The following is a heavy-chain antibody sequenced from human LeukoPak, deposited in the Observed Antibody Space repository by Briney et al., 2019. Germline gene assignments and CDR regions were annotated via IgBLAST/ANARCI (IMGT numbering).Heavy chain of an antibody. Sequence: PGGSLRLSFAASAFTFSSYWMHWVRQAPGKGLVWVSRINTDGSSTSYADSVKGRFTISRDNAKNTLYLQMNNLRAEDTAVYYCARAVFWSGPFDYWGQGTLVTVSS. CDR1: AFTFSSYW. CDR2: INTDGSST. V-gene: IGHV3-74*01. D-gene: IGHD3-3*01. CDR3: ARAVFWSGPFDY. J-gene: IGHJ4*02.